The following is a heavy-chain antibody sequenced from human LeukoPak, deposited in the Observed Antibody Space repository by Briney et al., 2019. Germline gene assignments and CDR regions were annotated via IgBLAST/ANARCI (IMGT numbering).Heavy chain of an antibody. Sequence: GASVKVSCKASGGTFSSYAISWVRQAPGQGLEWMGRIIPILGIANYAQKFQGRVTITADKSTSTAYMELSSLRSEDTAVYYCARVLIAVAGTGLYYWGQGTLVTVSS. CDR3: ARVLIAVAGTGLYY. CDR2: IIPILGIA. J-gene: IGHJ4*02. CDR1: GGTFSSYA. D-gene: IGHD6-19*01. V-gene: IGHV1-69*04.